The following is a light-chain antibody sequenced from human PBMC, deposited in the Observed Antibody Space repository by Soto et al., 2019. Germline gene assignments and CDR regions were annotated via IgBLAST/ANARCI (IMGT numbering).Light chain of an antibody. CDR3: QQSYSNVWT. J-gene: IGKJ1*01. Sequence: IQMTQSPSSLSASVGDRVTITCRASQSISNYLNWYQQKPGKAPELLIHAASTLQSGVPSTFSGSGSGTDFTLTISSLQPEDFATYFCQQSYSNVWTFGQGTKVDIK. V-gene: IGKV1-39*01. CDR2: AAS. CDR1: QSISNY.